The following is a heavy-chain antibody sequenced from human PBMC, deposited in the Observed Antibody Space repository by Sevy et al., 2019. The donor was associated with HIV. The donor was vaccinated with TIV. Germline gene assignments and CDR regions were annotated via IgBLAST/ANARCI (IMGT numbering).Heavy chain of an antibody. V-gene: IGHV1-69*13. CDR3: ARLSVAGLGGWFDP. CDR2: IIPIFGTT. CDR1: GGTFNRYA. J-gene: IGHJ5*02. D-gene: IGHD6-19*01. Sequence: ASVKVSCKVSGGTFNRYAISWVRQAPGHGLEWLGGIIPIFGTTNYAQKFQGRVTITADESTSTAYMEVSSLRSEDTAVYYCARLSVAGLGGWFDPWGHGTLVTVSS.